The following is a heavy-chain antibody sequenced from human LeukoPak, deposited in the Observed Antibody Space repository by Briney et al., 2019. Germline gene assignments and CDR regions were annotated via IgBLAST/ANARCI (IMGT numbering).Heavy chain of an antibody. CDR1: GFTFSSYA. V-gene: IGHV3-23*01. CDR3: AETDSSGWAPFDY. J-gene: IGHJ4*02. Sequence: GGSLRLSCAASGFTFSSYAMSWVRQAPGKGLEWVSAISGSGGSTYSADSVKGRFTISRDNSKNTLYLQMNSLRAEDTAVYYCAETDSSGWAPFDYWGQGTLVTVSS. CDR2: ISGSGGST. D-gene: IGHD6-19*01.